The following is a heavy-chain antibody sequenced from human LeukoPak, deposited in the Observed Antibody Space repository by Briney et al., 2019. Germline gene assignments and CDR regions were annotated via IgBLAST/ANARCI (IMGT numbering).Heavy chain of an antibody. V-gene: IGHV1-46*01. J-gene: IGHJ5*02. CDR2: INPSGGST. Sequence: ASVKVSFKASGYTFTSYYMHWVRQAPGQGLEWMGIINPSGGSTSYAQKFQGRVTMTRDTSTSTVYMELSSLRSEDTAVYYCARNYDNYSKWAWFDPWGQGTLVTVSS. CDR1: GYTFTSYY. CDR3: ARNYDNYSKWAWFDP. D-gene: IGHD4-11*01.